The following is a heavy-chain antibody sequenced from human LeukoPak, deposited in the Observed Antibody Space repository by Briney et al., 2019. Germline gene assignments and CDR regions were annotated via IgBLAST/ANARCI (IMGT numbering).Heavy chain of an antibody. V-gene: IGHV3-23*01. CDR1: GFTFSSYA. Sequence: GGSLRLSCAASGFTFSSYAMSWVRQAPGKGLEWVSAISGSGGSTYYADSVKGRFTIYRDNSKNTLYQQMNSLRAEDTAVYYCAKEYAIFGVVMNAFDIWGQGTMVTVSS. D-gene: IGHD3-3*01. CDR3: AKEYAIFGVVMNAFDI. J-gene: IGHJ3*02. CDR2: ISGSGGST.